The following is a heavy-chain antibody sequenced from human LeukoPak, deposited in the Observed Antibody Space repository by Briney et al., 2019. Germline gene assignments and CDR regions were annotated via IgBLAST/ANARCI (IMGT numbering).Heavy chain of an antibody. V-gene: IGHV1-18*01. CDR1: GYTFTNYG. Sequence: ASVKVSCKASGYTFTNYGISWVRQAPGQGLEWMGWISGYDGNTNYARNFQGRVAMSTDTSTSTAYMELSSLRPEDTAVYYCARRPYCSSTSCPRRRAFDIWGQGTMVTVSS. CDR2: ISGYDGNT. CDR3: ARRPYCSSTSCPRRRAFDI. J-gene: IGHJ3*02. D-gene: IGHD2-2*01.